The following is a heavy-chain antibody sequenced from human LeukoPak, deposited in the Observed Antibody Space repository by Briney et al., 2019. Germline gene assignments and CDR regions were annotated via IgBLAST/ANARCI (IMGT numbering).Heavy chain of an antibody. CDR2: ISSSSSYI. D-gene: IGHD2-15*01. Sequence: GGSLRLSCAASGFTFSSYSMNWVRQAPGKGLEWVSSISSSSSYIYYADSVKGRFTISRDNAKNSLYLQMNSLRAEDTAVYYCARDALTVVVVAATLSPDYWGQGTLVTVSS. J-gene: IGHJ4*02. CDR1: GFTFSSYS. V-gene: IGHV3-21*01. CDR3: ARDALTVVVVAATLSPDY.